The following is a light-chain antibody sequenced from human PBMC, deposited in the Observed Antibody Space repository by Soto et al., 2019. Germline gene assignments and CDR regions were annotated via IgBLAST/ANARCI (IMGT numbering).Light chain of an antibody. J-gene: IGKJ1*01. V-gene: IGKV4-1*01. CDR1: QSLLYSSNNKNY. CDR2: WAS. Sequence: DIVMTQSPDSLAVSLGERATINCKSSQSLLYSSNNKNYVAWYQHKPGQPPKPLIYWASTRGSGVPDRFSGSGSGADFTLTISSLQAEDVAVYFCQQYYTTSWTFGQGTKVEIK. CDR3: QQYYTTSWT.